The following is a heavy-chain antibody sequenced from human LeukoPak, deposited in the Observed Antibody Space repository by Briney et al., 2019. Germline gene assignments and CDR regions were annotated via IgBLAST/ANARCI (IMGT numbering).Heavy chain of an antibody. CDR2: ISIYNGKT. D-gene: IGHD3-16*01. CDR3: ARDGGYYDYVWGSSLIDY. J-gene: IGHJ4*02. V-gene: IGHV1-18*01. CDR1: GYTFSNYG. Sequence: GASVKVSCKASGYTFSNYGISWVRQAPGQGLEWVGWISIYNGKTNYAQKLQGRVTMTTDTSTSTAYMELRSLRSDDTAVYYCARDGGYYDYVWGSSLIDYWGQGTLVTVSS.